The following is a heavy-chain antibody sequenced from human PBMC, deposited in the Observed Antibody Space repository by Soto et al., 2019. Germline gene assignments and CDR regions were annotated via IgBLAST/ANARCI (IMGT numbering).Heavy chain of an antibody. CDR1: GGSISSYY. CDR3: ATIVGYDSSGYLDY. Sequence: SETLSLTCTVSGGSISSYYWSWIRQPPGKGLEWIGYIYYSGSTNYNPSLKSRVTISVDTSKNQFSLKLSSVTAADTAVYYCATIVGYDSSGYLDYWGQGTLVTVSS. V-gene: IGHV4-59*12. CDR2: IYYSGST. J-gene: IGHJ4*02. D-gene: IGHD3-22*01.